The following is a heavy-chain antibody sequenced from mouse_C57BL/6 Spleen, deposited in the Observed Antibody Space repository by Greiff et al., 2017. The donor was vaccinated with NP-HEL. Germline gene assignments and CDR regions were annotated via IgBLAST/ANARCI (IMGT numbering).Heavy chain of an antibody. J-gene: IGHJ4*01. CDR1: GYTFTSYW. Sequence: VQLQQPGAELVKPGASVKLSCKASGYTFTSYWMQWVKQRPGQGLEWIGEIDPSDSYTNYNQKFKGKATLTVDTSSSTAYMQLSSLTSEDSAVYYCARGDGYVDAMDYWGQGTSVTVSS. CDR3: ARGDGYVDAMDY. D-gene: IGHD2-3*01. CDR2: IDPSDSYT. V-gene: IGHV1-50*01.